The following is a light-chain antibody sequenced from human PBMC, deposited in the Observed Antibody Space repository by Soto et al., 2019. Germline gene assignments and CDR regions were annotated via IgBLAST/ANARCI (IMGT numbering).Light chain of an antibody. CDR2: DVS. CDR1: RSDVGAYNS. Sequence: QSVLTQPASVSGSPGQSITISCTGTRSDVGAYNSVAWYQHNPGKAPKLMIYDVSNRPSGVSSRFSGSKSANTASLSISGLQADDEADYYCSSYTSSSTLVFGTGTKLTVL. J-gene: IGLJ1*01. V-gene: IGLV2-14*01. CDR3: SSYTSSSTLV.